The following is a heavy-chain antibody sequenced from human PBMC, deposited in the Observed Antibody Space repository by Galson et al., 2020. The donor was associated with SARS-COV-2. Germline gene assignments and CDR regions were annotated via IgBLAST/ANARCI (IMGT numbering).Heavy chain of an antibody. CDR2: ISSSGSTI. CDR3: ARDRGYSYGGIYYYYYGMDV. CDR1: GFTFSSYE. J-gene: IGHJ6*02. D-gene: IGHD5-18*01. V-gene: IGHV3-48*03. Sequence: GGSLRLSCAASGFTFSSYEMNWVRQAPGKGLEWVSYISSSGSTIYYADSVKGRFTISRDNAKNSLYLQMNSLRAEDTAVYYCARDRGYSYGGIYYYYYGMDVWGQGTTVTVSS.